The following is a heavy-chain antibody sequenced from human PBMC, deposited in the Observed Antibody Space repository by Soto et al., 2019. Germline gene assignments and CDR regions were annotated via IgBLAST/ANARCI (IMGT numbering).Heavy chain of an antibody. CDR2: TYYRSKWYN. CDR3: ARGNIVVVPAATRGYYYYYGMDV. CDR1: GDSVSSNSAA. V-gene: IGHV6-1*01. D-gene: IGHD2-2*01. Sequence: SQTLSLTCAISGDSVSSNSAAWNWIRQSPSRGLEWLGRTYYRSKWYNDYAVSVKSRITINPDTSKNQFSLQLNSVTPEDTAVYYCARGNIVVVPAATRGYYYYYGMDVWGQRTTVTGSS. J-gene: IGHJ6*02.